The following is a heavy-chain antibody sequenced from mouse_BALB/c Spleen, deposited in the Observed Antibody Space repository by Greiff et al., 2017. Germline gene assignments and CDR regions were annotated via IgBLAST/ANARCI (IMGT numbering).Heavy chain of an antibody. CDR1: GFTFSDYY. V-gene: IGHV5-4*02. CDR3: GYYYGSSYAMDY. D-gene: IGHD1-1*01. CDR2: ISDGGSYT. Sequence: DVMLVESGGGLVKPGGSLKLSCAASGFTFSDYYMYWVRQTPEKRLEWVATISDGGSYTYYPDSVKGRFTISRDNAKNNLYLQMSSLKSEDTAMYYCGYYYGSSYAMDYWGQGTSVTVSS. J-gene: IGHJ4*01.